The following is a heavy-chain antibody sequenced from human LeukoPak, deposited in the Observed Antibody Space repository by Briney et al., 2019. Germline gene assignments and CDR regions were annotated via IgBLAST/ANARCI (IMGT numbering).Heavy chain of an antibody. CDR3: AKGLTFYSYSGMDV. D-gene: IGHD6-19*01. CDR2: ISGSGGGT. CDR1: GFTFGIYA. Sequence: GGSLRLSCAASGFTFGIYAMSWVRQAPGKGLEWVSGISGSGGGTYYADSVKGRFTTSRDNSKNTLHLQMNSLRAEDTAVYYCAKGLTFYSYSGMDVWGQGTTVTVSS. V-gene: IGHV3-23*01. J-gene: IGHJ6*02.